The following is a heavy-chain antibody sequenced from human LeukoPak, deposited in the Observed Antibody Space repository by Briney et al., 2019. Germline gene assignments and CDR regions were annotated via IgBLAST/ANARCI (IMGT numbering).Heavy chain of an antibody. CDR1: GGSFSGYY. CDR3: AKEEYVPHLRSYYYYYGMDV. D-gene: IGHD2/OR15-2a*01. CDR2: INHSGST. V-gene: IGHV4-34*01. J-gene: IGHJ6*02. Sequence: SETLSLTCAVYGGSFSGYYWSWIRQPPGKGLEWIGEINHSGSTNYNPSLKSRVTISVDTSKNQFSLKLSSVTAADTAVYYCAKEEYVPHLRSYYYYYGMDVWGQGTTVTVSS.